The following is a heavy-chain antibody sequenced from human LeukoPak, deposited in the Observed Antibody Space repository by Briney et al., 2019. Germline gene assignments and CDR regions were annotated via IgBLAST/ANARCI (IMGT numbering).Heavy chain of an antibody. Sequence: GASVKVSCKASGDTFSSYAISWVRQAPGQGLEWMGGIIPIFGTANYAQKFQGRVTITADESTSTAYMELSSLRSEDTAVYYCARVGYSSSPVAFDIWGQGTMVTVSS. CDR3: ARVGYSSSPVAFDI. J-gene: IGHJ3*02. D-gene: IGHD6-6*01. CDR2: IIPIFGTA. V-gene: IGHV1-69*13. CDR1: GDTFSSYA.